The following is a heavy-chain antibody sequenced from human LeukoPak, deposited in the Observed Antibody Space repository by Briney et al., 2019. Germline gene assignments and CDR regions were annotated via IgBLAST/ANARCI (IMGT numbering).Heavy chain of an antibody. Sequence: SETLSLTCTVSGDSISSGDYYWSWIRQPPGKGLEWIGEINHSGSTNYNPSLKSRVTISVDTSKNQFSLKLSSVTAADTAVYYCARGRRQQLVHYYYYMDVWGKGTTVTVSS. J-gene: IGHJ6*03. CDR2: INHSGST. D-gene: IGHD6-13*01. CDR3: ARGRRQQLVHYYYYMDV. CDR1: GDSISSGDYY. V-gene: IGHV4-39*07.